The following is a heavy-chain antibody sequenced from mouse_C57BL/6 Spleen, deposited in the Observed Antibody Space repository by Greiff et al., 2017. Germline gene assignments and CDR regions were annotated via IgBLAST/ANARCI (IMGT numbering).Heavy chain of an antibody. CDR3: AIGGIPVVDAMDY. Sequence: QVQLKQPGAELVKPGASVKVSCKASGYTFTSYWMHWVKQRPGQGLEWIGRIHPSDSDTNYNQKFKGKATLTVDKSSSTAYMQLSSLTSEDSAVYYCAIGGIPVVDAMDYWGQGTSVTVSS. D-gene: IGHD1-1*01. J-gene: IGHJ4*01. V-gene: IGHV1-74*01. CDR2: IHPSDSDT. CDR1: GYTFTSYW.